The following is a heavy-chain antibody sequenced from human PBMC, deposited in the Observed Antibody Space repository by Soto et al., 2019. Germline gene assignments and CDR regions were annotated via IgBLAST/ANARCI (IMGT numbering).Heavy chain of an antibody. CDR1: GGTFSSYA. J-gene: IGHJ6*02. CDR3: ARGKLRNLLWSGELSPAGAGKMFSYSYSGRDV. V-gene: IGHV1-69*13. D-gene: IGHD3-10*01. CDR2: IIPIFGTA. Sequence: SVKVSCKASGGTFSSYAISWVRQAPGRGLEWMGGIIPIFGTANYAQKFQGRVTITADESTSTAYMELSSLRSEDTAVYYCARGKLRNLLWSGELSPAGAGKMFSYSYSGRDVWAQGPRFTVPS.